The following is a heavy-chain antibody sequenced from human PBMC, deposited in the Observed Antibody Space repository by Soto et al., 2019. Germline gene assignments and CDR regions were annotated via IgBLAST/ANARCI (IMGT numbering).Heavy chain of an antibody. CDR3: ARRRYSSSWYKYYYYYYGMDV. D-gene: IGHD6-13*01. V-gene: IGHV5-51*01. CDR1: GYGFTSYW. Sequence: GESLKISCKGSGYGFTSYWIGWVRQMPGKGLEWMGIIYPGDSDTRYSPSFQGQVTISADKSISTAYLQWSSLKASDTAMYYCARRRYSSSWYKYYYYYYGMDVWGQGTTVTVSS. CDR2: IYPGDSDT. J-gene: IGHJ6*02.